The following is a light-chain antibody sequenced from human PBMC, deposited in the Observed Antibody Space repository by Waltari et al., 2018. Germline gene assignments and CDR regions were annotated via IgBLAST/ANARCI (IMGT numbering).Light chain of an antibody. J-gene: IGKJ1*01. CDR1: QNINSY. Sequence: DIQMTQSPSSLSASVGDRVNIACRASQNINSYLNWYQQKPGKAPNLLISATSTLQSGVPSRFSASGSGTDFTLTISSLQPEDFATYYWQQSYTTPRTFGLGTRVEVK. CDR3: QQSYTTPRT. V-gene: IGKV1-39*01. CDR2: ATS.